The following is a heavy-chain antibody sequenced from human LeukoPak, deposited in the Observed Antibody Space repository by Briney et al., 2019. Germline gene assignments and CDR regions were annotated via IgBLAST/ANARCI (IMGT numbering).Heavy chain of an antibody. J-gene: IGHJ5*02. CDR3: ARHLFAGATTGMDP. Sequence: SETLSLTCTVSGGSISSSSYYWGWIRQPPGKGLEWIGSIYYSGSTYYNPSLKSRVTISVDTSKNQFSLKLSSVTAADSAVYYCARHLFAGATTGMDPWGQGTLVTVSS. CDR2: IYYSGST. V-gene: IGHV4-39*01. CDR1: GGSISSSSYY. D-gene: IGHD1-26*01.